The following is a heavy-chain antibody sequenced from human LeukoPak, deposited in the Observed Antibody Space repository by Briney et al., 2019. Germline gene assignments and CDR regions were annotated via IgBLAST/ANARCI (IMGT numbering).Heavy chain of an antibody. V-gene: IGHV3-21*04. J-gene: IGHJ4*02. CDR3: VRDRGTYRPIDY. D-gene: IGHD1-26*01. CDR1: AFSLSANT. CDR2: ISYTGTYI. Sequence: GGSLRLSCAASAFSLSANTMNWVPKAQGKGLEWASSISYTGTYIYYADSVKGRFTISRDNAQNSLYLQMNSLRAEDTAIYYCVRDRGTYRPIDYWGQGTLVTVSS.